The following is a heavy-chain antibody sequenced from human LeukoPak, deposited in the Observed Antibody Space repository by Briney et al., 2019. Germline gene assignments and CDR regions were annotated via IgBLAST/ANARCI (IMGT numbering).Heavy chain of an antibody. Sequence: SETLSLTCTVSGGSIINSHWSWIRQPPGKGLEWIGFIYSSGSTNYNPSLRSRVTISVDTSKNQFSLKLTSVTAADTAVYYCARLYKYRGGWSTFDYWGQGTLVTVSS. V-gene: IGHV4-59*08. CDR2: IYSSGST. J-gene: IGHJ4*02. CDR1: GGSIINSH. CDR3: ARLYKYRGGWSTFDY. D-gene: IGHD6-19*01.